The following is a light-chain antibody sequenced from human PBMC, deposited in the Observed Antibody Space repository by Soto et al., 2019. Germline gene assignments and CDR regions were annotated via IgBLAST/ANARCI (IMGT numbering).Light chain of an antibody. CDR1: GRDIGAYNY. CDR2: GVK. Sequence: QSALTQPASVSGSPGQSITISCTGSGRDIGAYNYVSWYQQHPGKAPKPIIYGVKNRPSGVSNRFSASKSAFTASLTISGLQAEDEADYYCSSYTTSYFYVFGPGTKVTVL. V-gene: IGLV2-14*01. J-gene: IGLJ1*01. CDR3: SSYTTSYFYV.